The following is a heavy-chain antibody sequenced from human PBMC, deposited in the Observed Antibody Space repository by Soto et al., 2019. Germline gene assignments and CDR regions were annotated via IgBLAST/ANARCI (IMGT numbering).Heavy chain of an antibody. Sequence: SETLSLTCTVSGGSISSGGYYWSWIRQLPGKGLEWIGYIYYSGSTYYNPSLKSRVTISVDTSKNQFSLKLSSVTAADTAVYYCARVWIAAAGTNWFDPWGQGTLVTVSS. CDR2: IYYSGST. J-gene: IGHJ5*02. CDR3: ARVWIAAAGTNWFDP. CDR1: GGSISSGGYY. V-gene: IGHV4-31*03. D-gene: IGHD6-13*01.